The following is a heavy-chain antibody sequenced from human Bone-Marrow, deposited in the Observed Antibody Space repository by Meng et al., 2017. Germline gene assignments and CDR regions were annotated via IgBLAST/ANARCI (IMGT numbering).Heavy chain of an antibody. CDR2: TYYRSQWQS. CDR3: ASWYGES. D-gene: IGHD3-10*01. V-gene: IGHV6-1*01. Sequence: QVQLQQSGPRLVKPSPTLSRPCASSGDSVSGNRALWHWVRQSPSRGLEWLGHTYYRSQWQSHYGASVKSRISIYADTSRNQFSLILNSVTPEDTAVYYCASWYGESWGQGTLVTVSS. J-gene: IGHJ4*02. CDR1: GDSVSGNRAL.